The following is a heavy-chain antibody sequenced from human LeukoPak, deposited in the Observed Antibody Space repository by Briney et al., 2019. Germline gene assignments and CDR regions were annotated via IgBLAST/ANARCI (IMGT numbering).Heavy chain of an antibody. Sequence: ASVKVSCKASGYTFTGYYVHWVRQAPGQRLEWMGWIHPNSGGTKYAQKFQGRVTMTRDTSISTAYMEVSRLTSDDTAVYYCARRGAGTRNAFDVWGQGTMVTVSS. CDR3: ARRGAGTRNAFDV. V-gene: IGHV1-2*02. CDR2: IHPNSGGT. D-gene: IGHD2-8*01. CDR1: GYTFTGYY. J-gene: IGHJ3*01.